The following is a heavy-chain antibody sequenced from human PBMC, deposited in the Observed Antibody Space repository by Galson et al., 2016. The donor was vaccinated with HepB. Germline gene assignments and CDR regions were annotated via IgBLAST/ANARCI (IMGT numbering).Heavy chain of an antibody. CDR3: ARLVHGGTCFDS. CDR1: ARSISSNIYL. V-gene: IGHV4-39*01. D-gene: IGHD1-14*01. Sequence: SDTLSPTCTVTARSISSNIYLCAWVRQTPGKGLEWIGTIHYRGPTYYHPSLKSRPTIDVNTYKNQLPLKLSSVTPADTSVYYCARLVHGGTCFDSWGQGTLVTVSS. CDR2: IHYRGPT. J-gene: IGHJ4*02.